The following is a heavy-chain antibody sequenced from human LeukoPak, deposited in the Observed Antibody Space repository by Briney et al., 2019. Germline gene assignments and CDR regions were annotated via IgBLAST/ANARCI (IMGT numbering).Heavy chain of an antibody. CDR1: GFTFSSYA. Sequence: GGSLRLSCAASGFTFSSYAMSWVRQAPGKGLEWVSYITGSGSTMYYADSVKGRFTISRDNAKNSLFLQMNNLRAEDTAVYFCARDSGDRWDFDWLVPFDNWGQGTLVTVSS. D-gene: IGHD3-9*01. J-gene: IGHJ4*02. CDR2: ITGSGSTM. CDR3: ARDSGDRWDFDWLVPFDN. V-gene: IGHV3-48*03.